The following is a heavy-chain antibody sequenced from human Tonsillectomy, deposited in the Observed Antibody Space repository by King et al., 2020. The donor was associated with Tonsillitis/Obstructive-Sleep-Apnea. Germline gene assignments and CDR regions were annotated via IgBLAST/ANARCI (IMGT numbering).Heavy chain of an antibody. CDR2: INHSGST. J-gene: IGHJ6*03. CDR1: GGSFSGYY. Sequence: VQLQQWGAGLLKPSETLSLTCAVYGGSFSGYYWSWLRQPPGKGLEWIGEINHSGSTNYNPSLKSRVTISVDTSKNQFSLKLSSVTAADTAVYYCARVSGSSSLVSSYYYYMDVWGKGTTVTVSS. D-gene: IGHD6-6*01. V-gene: IGHV4-34*01. CDR3: ARVSGSSSLVSSYYYYMDV.